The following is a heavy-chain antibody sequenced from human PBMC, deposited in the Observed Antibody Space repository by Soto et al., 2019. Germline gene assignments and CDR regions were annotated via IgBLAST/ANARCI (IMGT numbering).Heavy chain of an antibody. Sequence: QVQLVESGGGVVQPGRSLRLSCAASGFTFSSYGMHWVRQAPGKGLEWVAVISYDGSNKYYADSVKGRFTISRDNSKNTLYLQMNSLRAEDTAVYYCAKDANQLGISHYWGQGTLVTVSS. CDR2: ISYDGSNK. J-gene: IGHJ4*02. D-gene: IGHD7-27*01. CDR1: GFTFSSYG. V-gene: IGHV3-30*18. CDR3: AKDANQLGISHY.